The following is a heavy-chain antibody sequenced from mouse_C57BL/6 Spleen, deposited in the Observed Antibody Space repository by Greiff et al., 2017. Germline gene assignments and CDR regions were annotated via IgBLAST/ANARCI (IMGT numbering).Heavy chain of an antibody. CDR3: ARGSSGY. V-gene: IGHV1-39*01. J-gene: IGHJ2*01. Sequence: VQLKQSGLELGKPGASSKTSCKASAYSFTDYNMTWVKQSNGKSLEWIGVINPNFGTTSFNQKFMCKATLTVDQSSNTTNMQINSLTSEDSAVYDCARGSSGYWGQGTALTVTS. CDR2: INPNFGTT. D-gene: IGHD3-2*02. CDR1: AYSFTDYN.